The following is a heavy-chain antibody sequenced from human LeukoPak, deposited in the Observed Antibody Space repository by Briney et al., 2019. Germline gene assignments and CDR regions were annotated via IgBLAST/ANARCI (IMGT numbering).Heavy chain of an antibody. J-gene: IGHJ4*02. Sequence: GGSLRLSCAASGFTFSSYGMHWVRQAPGKGLEWVAFIRYDGSYKYYADSVKGRFTISRDNSKNTLYLQMNSLRAEDTAVYYCAKDVDYSDYALDYWGQGTLVTVSS. V-gene: IGHV3-30*02. D-gene: IGHD4-11*01. CDR2: IRYDGSYK. CDR1: GFTFSSYG. CDR3: AKDVDYSDYALDY.